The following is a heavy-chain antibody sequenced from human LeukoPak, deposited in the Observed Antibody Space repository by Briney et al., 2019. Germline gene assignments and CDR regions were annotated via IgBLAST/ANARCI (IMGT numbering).Heavy chain of an antibody. CDR3: ARRATVVVVAATQDYYYYYMDV. D-gene: IGHD2-15*01. CDR1: GFTFDDYG. V-gene: IGHV3-20*04. CDR2: INCNGGST. J-gene: IGHJ6*03. Sequence: GGSLRLSCAASGFTFDDYGMSWVRQAPGKGLEWVSGINCNGGSTGYADSVKGRFTISRDNAKNSLYLQMNSLRAEDTALYYCARRATVVVVAATQDYYYYYMDVWGKGTTVTVSS.